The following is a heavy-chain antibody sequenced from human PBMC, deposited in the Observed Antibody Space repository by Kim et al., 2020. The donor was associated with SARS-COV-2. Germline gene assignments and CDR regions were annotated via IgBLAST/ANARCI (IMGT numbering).Heavy chain of an antibody. D-gene: IGHD5-12*01. Sequence: SVKGRFTISRDNSQNTLYLQMNSLRAEDTAVYYCARPRGRYSGYDDPFDYWGQGTLVTVSS. J-gene: IGHJ4*02. CDR3: ARPRGRYSGYDDPFDY. V-gene: IGHV3-30*07.